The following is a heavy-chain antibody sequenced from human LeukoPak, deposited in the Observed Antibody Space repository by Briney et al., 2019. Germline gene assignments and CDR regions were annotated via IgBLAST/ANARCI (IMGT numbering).Heavy chain of an antibody. CDR2: INSNSSGT. J-gene: IGHJ6*03. CDR3: ARSDGSGSYRYYYMDV. V-gene: IGHV1-2*02. CDR1: GYTFTGYY. Sequence: ASVKVSCKASGYTFTGYYMHWVRQAPGQGLEWMGWINSNSSGTNYAQKFQGRVTMTRDTSISTAYMELSRLRSDDTAVYYCARSDGSGSYRYYYMDVWGKGTTVTVSS. D-gene: IGHD3-10*01.